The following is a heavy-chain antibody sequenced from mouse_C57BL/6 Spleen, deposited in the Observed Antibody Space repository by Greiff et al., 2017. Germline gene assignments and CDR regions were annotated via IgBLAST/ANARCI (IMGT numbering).Heavy chain of an antibody. CDR1: GFTFSNYW. CDR3: TGDEYYVAWFAY. V-gene: IGHV6-3*01. CDR2: IRLRSDNYAT. D-gene: IGHD1-1*01. J-gene: IGHJ3*01. Sequence: EVKLMESGGGLVQPGGSMKLSCVASGFTFSNYWMNWVRQYPEKGLEWVAQIRLRSDNYATHYAESVKGRFTISIEYSKSSVYLQMNNLRAEDTGIYYGTGDEYYVAWFAYWGQGTLVTVSA.